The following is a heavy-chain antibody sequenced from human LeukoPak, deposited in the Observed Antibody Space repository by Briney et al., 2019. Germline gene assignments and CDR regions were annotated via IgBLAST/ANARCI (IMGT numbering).Heavy chain of an antibody. CDR2: INHSGST. V-gene: IGHV4-34*01. Sequence: SETLSLTCAVYGGSFSGYYWSWIRQPPGKGLEWIGEINHSGSTNYNPSLKSRVTISVDTSKNQFSLKLSSVTAADTAVYYCARTIVVVPAAIGRSWFDPWGQGTLVTVSS. J-gene: IGHJ5*02. D-gene: IGHD2-2*01. CDR3: ARTIVVVPAAIGRSWFDP. CDR1: GGSFSGYY.